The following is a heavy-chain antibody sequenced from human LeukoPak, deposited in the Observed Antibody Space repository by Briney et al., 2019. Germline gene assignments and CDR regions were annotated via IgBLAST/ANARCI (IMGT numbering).Heavy chain of an antibody. V-gene: IGHV3-23*01. CDR1: GFTFDDYG. CDR2: ISGSGGST. CDR3: AYGSSSWYDY. Sequence: PGGSLRLSCAASGFTFDDYGMSWVRQAPGKGLEWVSAISGSGGSTYYADSVKGRFTISRDNSKNTLYLQMNSLRAEDTAVYYCAYGSSSWYDYWGQGTLVTVSS. J-gene: IGHJ4*02. D-gene: IGHD6-13*01.